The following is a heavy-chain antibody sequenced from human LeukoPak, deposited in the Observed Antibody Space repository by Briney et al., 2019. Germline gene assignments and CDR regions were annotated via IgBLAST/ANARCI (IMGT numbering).Heavy chain of an antibody. CDR2: IIPIFGTA. CDR1: GGTFSSYA. CDR3: AKEGSYEQQLVISGSYMGGFDY. Sequence: GASVKVSCKASGGTFSSYAISWVRQAPGQGLEWMGGIIPIFGTANYAQKFQGRVTITTDESTSTAYMELSSLRAEDTAVYYCAKEGSYEQQLVISGSYMGGFDYWGQGTLVTVSS. D-gene: IGHD6-13*01. J-gene: IGHJ4*02. V-gene: IGHV1-69*05.